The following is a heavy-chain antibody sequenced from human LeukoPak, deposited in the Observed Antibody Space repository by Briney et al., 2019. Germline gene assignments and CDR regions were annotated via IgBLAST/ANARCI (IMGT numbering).Heavy chain of an antibody. CDR1: GVSISSYY. CDR3: ARHAVSWFGELSQSNWFDP. D-gene: IGHD3-10*01. CDR2: TYYSGST. V-gene: IGHV4-59*08. J-gene: IGHJ5*02. Sequence: SETLSLTCTVSGVSISSYYWSWIRQPPGKGLEWIGYTYYSGSTNYNPSLKSRVTISVDTSKNQFSLKLSSVTAADTAVYYCARHAVSWFGELSQSNWFDPWGQGTLVTVSS.